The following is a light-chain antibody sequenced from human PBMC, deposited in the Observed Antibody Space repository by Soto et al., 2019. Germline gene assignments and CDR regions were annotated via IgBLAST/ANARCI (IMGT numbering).Light chain of an antibody. CDR2: DAS. CDR3: QQYNSYLLT. CDR1: QSISSW. J-gene: IGKJ4*01. V-gene: IGKV1-5*01. Sequence: DIQMTHSPSTLSASVGDRVTITCRASQSISSWLVWYQQKPGKAPKLLIYDASSLESGVPSRFSGSGSGTEFTLTISSLQPDDFATYYCQQYNSYLLTFGGGTKVEIK.